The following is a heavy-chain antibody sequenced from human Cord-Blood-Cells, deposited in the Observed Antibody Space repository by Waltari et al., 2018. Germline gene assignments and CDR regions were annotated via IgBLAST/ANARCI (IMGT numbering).Heavy chain of an antibody. D-gene: IGHD6-13*01. Sequence: QVQLVQSGAEVKKPGASVKVSCKVSGYTLTELSMHWVRPAPGKGLEWMGGVDPEDGETTDGQKLQGRVTQTEDTSTDTAYMELSSMRSGDTAVYYCATSSGCSWQGGDYWGQGTLVTVSS. J-gene: IGHJ4*02. CDR3: ATSSGCSWQGGDY. CDR2: VDPEDGET. CDR1: GYTLTELS. V-gene: IGHV1-24*01.